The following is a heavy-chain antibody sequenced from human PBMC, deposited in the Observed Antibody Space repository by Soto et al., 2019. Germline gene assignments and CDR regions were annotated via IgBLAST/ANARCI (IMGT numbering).Heavy chain of an antibody. CDR2: FDPEDGET. J-gene: IGHJ4*02. Sequence: XVKVSCKASGYTFTSYDINWVRQAPGKGLEWMGGFDPEDGETIYAQTFQGRITMTEDSSTDTAYMEMSSLTSADTAVYYCTSLNPYFDFWGQGTPVTVSS. CDR3: TSLNPYFDF. V-gene: IGHV1-24*01. CDR1: GYTFTSYD.